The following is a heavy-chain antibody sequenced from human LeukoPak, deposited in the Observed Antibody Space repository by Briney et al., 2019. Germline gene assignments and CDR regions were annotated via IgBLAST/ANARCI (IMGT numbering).Heavy chain of an antibody. D-gene: IGHD2-2*01. Sequence: SETLSLTCTVSGGSISSCGYYWGWIRQHPGKGLEWIGYIYYSGSTYYDPSLKSRVTISVDTSKNQFSLKLSSVTAADTAVYYCARSYCSSTTCYGGYYYYGMDVWGQGTTVTVSS. V-gene: IGHV4-31*03. CDR2: IYYSGST. CDR3: ARSYCSSTTCYGGYYYYGMDV. CDR1: GGSISSCGYY. J-gene: IGHJ6*02.